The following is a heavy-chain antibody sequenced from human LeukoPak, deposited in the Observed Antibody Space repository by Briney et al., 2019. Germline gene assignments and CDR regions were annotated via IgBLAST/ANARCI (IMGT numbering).Heavy chain of an antibody. J-gene: IGHJ4*02. D-gene: IGHD6-13*01. V-gene: IGHV1-69*02. CDR1: GGTFSSYT. Sequence: SLKVSCKASGGTFSSYTISWVRQAPGQGLEWMGRIIPVLGVANYAQKFQGRVTITADKSSITVYMELSRPKSEDTAVYDCARLVTYSSSWEDYWGQGTLVTVSS. CDR3: ARLVTYSSSWEDY. CDR2: IIPVLGVA.